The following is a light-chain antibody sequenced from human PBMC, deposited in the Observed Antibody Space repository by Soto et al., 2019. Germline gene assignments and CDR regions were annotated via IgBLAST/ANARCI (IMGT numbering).Light chain of an antibody. V-gene: IGKV3-15*01. CDR3: QQYNDWPPWT. J-gene: IGKJ1*01. Sequence: EIVMTQSPATLSVSPGERATLSCRASQSVGSNLAWYQQKRGQAPRLLIYGASTRATGIPARFSGSGSGTDFTLTISSLQSEDFAVYYCQQYNDWPPWTFGQGTKVEFK. CDR1: QSVGSN. CDR2: GAS.